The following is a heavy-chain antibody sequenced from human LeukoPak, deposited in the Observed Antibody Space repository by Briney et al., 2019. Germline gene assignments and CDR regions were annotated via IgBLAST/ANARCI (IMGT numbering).Heavy chain of an antibody. J-gene: IGHJ6*03. Sequence: GGSLRLSSAASGFTFSSYAMSWVRQAPGKGLEWVSAISGSGGSTYYADSVKGRFTISRDNSKNTLYLQMNSLRAEDTAVYYCASLVVVVAATENMDVWGKGTTVTVSS. CDR3: ASLVVVVAATENMDV. D-gene: IGHD2-15*01. CDR2: ISGSGGST. CDR1: GFTFSSYA. V-gene: IGHV3-23*01.